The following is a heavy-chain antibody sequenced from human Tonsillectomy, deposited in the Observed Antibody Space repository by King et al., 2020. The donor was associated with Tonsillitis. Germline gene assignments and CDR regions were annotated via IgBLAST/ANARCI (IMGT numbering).Heavy chain of an antibody. CDR1: GGSISSDGYF. CDR3: ARGGSHYGLDV. V-gene: IGHV4-31*03. D-gene: IGHD1-26*01. CDR2: SYFSGDT. J-gene: IGHJ6*02. Sequence: VQLQESGPGLVKPSQTLSLTCTVSGGSISSDGYFWSWIRQHPGRGLEWIGYSYFSGDTTYNPSLKSRVIKSVDTSKNQFSLKLNSVTAAATAVYYCARGGSHYGLDVWGQGTTVIVSS.